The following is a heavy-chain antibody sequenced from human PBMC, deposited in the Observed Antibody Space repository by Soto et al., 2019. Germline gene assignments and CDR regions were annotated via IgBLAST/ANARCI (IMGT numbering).Heavy chain of an antibody. Sequence: SETLSLTCTVSGGSISSYYWSWIRQPPGKGLDWIGYIYYSGSTNYNPSLKSRVTISVDTSKNQFSLKLSSVTAADTAVYYCARTSKNDFWSGYYTGNWFDPWGQGTLVTVSS. V-gene: IGHV4-59*01. CDR3: ARTSKNDFWSGYYTGNWFDP. CDR2: IYYSGST. CDR1: GGSISSYY. J-gene: IGHJ5*02. D-gene: IGHD3-3*01.